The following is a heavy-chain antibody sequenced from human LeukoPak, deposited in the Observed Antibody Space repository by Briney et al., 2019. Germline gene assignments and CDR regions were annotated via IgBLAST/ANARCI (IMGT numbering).Heavy chain of an antibody. CDR1: GGSFSGYY. Sequence: SETLSLTCGVYGGSFSGYYWTWIRKPPGKGLEWIGEINHTGSTNYNPSLKSRVAMSVDTSKNQFSLKLTSVTAADTAVYYCARGRRSGSYYDGPLYYWGQGTLVTVSS. V-gene: IGHV4-34*01. CDR3: ARGRRSGSYYDGPLYY. D-gene: IGHD1-26*01. CDR2: INHTGST. J-gene: IGHJ4*02.